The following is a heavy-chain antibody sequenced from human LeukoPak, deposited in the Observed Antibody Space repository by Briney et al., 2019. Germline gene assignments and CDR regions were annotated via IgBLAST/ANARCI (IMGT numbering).Heavy chain of an antibody. D-gene: IGHD5-24*01. CDR1: GFTFSSYS. CDR2: ISSSSSYI. J-gene: IGHJ4*02. Sequence: GGSLRLSCAASGFTFSSYSMNWVRQAPGKGLEWVSSISSSSSYIYYADSVKGRFTISRDNAKNSLYLQMNSLRAEDTAVYYCAKGRQVGWRPIDYWGQGTLVTVSS. V-gene: IGHV3-21*04. CDR3: AKGRQVGWRPIDY.